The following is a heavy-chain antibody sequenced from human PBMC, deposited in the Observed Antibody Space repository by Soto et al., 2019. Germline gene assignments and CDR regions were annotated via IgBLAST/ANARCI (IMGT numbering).Heavy chain of an antibody. D-gene: IGHD5-12*01. V-gene: IGHV5-51*01. J-gene: IGHJ6*03. CDR1: GYSFTSYW. Sequence: GESLKISCKGSGYSFTSYWIGWVRQMPGKGLEWMGIIYPGDSDTRYSPSFQGQVTISADKSISTAYLQWSSLKASDTAMYYCARQVGRGGYDMDIQGGDYYYYYYMDVWGKGTTVTVSS. CDR3: ARQVGRGGYDMDIQGGDYYYYYYMDV. CDR2: IYPGDSDT.